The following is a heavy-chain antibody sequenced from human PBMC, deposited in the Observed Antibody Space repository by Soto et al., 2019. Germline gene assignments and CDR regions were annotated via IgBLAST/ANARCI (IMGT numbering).Heavy chain of an antibody. J-gene: IGHJ5*02. CDR1: GGSVSGYD. V-gene: IGHV4-34*09. D-gene: IGHD6-13*01. CDR3: ARDHTAYSSSWYSVNWFDP. CDR2: IYYSGST. Sequence: PSETLSLTCAVYGGSVSGYDWSWIRKPPGKGLEWIGEIYYSGSTNYNPSLKSRVTISVDTSKNQFSLKLSSVTAADTAVYYCARDHTAYSSSWYSVNWFDPWGQGTLVTVSS.